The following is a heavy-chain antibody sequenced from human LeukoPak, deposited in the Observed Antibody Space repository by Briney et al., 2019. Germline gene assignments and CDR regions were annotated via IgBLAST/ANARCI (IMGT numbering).Heavy chain of an antibody. V-gene: IGHV3-13*01. J-gene: IGHJ6*03. Sequence: GGSLRLSCAASGFTFSSYDMHWVRQAAGKGLGWVSTIGTAGDTYYPGSVKGRFTISRENAKNSLYLQMNSLRAGDAAVYYCARGGDFGYSYGGYYYMDVWGKGTTVTVSS. CDR3: ARGGDFGYSYGGYYYMDV. D-gene: IGHD5-18*01. CDR2: IGTAGDT. CDR1: GFTFSSYD.